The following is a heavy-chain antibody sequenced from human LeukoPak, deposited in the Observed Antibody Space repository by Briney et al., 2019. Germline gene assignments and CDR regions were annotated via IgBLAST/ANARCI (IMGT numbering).Heavy chain of an antibody. CDR3: AKDGRVVPAARGTYYMDV. CDR1: GFTFSSYS. D-gene: IGHD2-2*01. CDR2: IGSSSSYI. Sequence: PGGSLRLSCAASGFTFSSYSMNWVRQAPGKGLEWVSSIGSSSSYIYYADSVKGRFTISRDNSKNTLYLQMNSLRAEDTAVYYCAKDGRVVPAARGTYYMDVWGKGTTVTVSS. V-gene: IGHV3-21*01. J-gene: IGHJ6*03.